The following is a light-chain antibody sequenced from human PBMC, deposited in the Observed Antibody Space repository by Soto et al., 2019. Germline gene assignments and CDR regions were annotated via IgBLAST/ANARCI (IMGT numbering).Light chain of an antibody. CDR1: QSVSNN. Sequence: EIVMTQSPATLSVSPGERATLSCRASQSVSNNLAWYQQKPGQAPRLLIYDVSTRATGVPARFSGTGSETDFTLTISGLQSEDSAVYFCQQYNNWPFSFGQGTRLEIK. CDR2: DVS. V-gene: IGKV3-15*01. CDR3: QQYNNWPFS. J-gene: IGKJ5*01.